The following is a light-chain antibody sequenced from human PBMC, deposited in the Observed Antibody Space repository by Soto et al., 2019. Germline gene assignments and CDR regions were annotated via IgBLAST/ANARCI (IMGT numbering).Light chain of an antibody. J-gene: IGLJ3*02. CDR3: SSYAGTNNWV. V-gene: IGLV2-8*01. CDR2: EVS. Sequence: QSALTQPPSASGSPGRPVTISCTGTSDDVGGYKHVSWYQQHPGKAPKVMIYEVSKRPSGVPDRFSGSKSGNTAFLTVSGLQAEDEDDYYCSSYAGTNNWVFGGGTKVTVL. CDR1: SDDVGGYKH.